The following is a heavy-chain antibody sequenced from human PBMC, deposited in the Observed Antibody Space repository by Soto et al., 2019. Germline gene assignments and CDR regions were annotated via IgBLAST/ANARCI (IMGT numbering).Heavy chain of an antibody. CDR3: VMVDNYVTPTPQDV. V-gene: IGHV1-18*01. D-gene: IGHD3-16*01. CDR2: ISPYTGNT. CDR1: GYIFVNYG. Sequence: QVQLVQSGDEVKKPGASVKVSCRASGYIFVNYGIAWVRQAPGQGLEWMGRISPYTGNTHSATKVQGRLTMTTDTSTRTASMDLGSLTSDDTALYYCVMVDNYVTPTPQDVWGQGTTVTVSS. J-gene: IGHJ6*02.